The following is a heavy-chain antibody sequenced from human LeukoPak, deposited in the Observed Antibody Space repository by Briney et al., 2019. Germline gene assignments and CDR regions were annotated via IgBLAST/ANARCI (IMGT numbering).Heavy chain of an antibody. D-gene: IGHD6-13*01. J-gene: IGHJ4*02. CDR3: ARGPWYRLNY. Sequence: SETLSLTGAVYGGPLSDYYWSWIRQPPGKGLEWIGEISDNGSTKYNPSLKSRVTISGDTSKNQFSLNLSSVTAADTAVYYCARGPWYRLNYWGQGALVTVSS. CDR2: ISDNGST. V-gene: IGHV4-34*01. CDR1: GGPLSDYY.